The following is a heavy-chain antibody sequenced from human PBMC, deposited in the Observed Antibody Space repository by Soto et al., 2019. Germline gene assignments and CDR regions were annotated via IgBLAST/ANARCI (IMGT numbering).Heavy chain of an antibody. CDR3: ARAWVVVTAPDY. CDR1: GYTFTSYA. D-gene: IGHD2-21*02. J-gene: IGHJ4*02. Sequence: QVQLVQSGAEEKKPGASVKVSCKASGYTFTSYAMHWVRQAPGQRLEWMGWINAGNGNTKYSQKFQGRVTMTRDTAASTAYMELSSLRSEDTVLCYCARAWVVVTAPDYWGQGTRVTVSS. CDR2: INAGNGNT. V-gene: IGHV1-3*05.